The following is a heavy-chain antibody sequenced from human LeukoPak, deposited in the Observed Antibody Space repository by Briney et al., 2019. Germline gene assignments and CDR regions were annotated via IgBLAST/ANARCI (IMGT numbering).Heavy chain of an antibody. CDR3: AKEGSSGWIPTRHFDH. Sequence: GGSLRLSCAASGITFSSYPMTWVRQAPGKGLEWVSTISGSGGSTYYADSVKGRFTVSRDNAKNTLSLQMSSLRAEDTAVYYCAKEGSSGWIPTRHFDHWGLGTLVTVSS. V-gene: IGHV3-23*01. J-gene: IGHJ4*02. D-gene: IGHD6-19*01. CDR2: ISGSGGST. CDR1: GITFSSYP.